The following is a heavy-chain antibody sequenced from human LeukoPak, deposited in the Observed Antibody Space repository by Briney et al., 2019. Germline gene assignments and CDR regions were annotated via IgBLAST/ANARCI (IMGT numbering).Heavy chain of an antibody. CDR1: GFTFSNYA. CDR3: ASSSGSYAPGYYFDY. J-gene: IGHJ4*02. CDR2: ISGSGGST. V-gene: IGHV3-23*01. Sequence: GGSLRLSCAASGFTFSNYAMSWVRQAPGKGLEWVSAISGSGGSTCYADSVKGRFTISRDNSKNTLFLQMNSLRAEDTAVYYCASSSGSYAPGYYFDYWGQGTLVTVSS. D-gene: IGHD1-26*01.